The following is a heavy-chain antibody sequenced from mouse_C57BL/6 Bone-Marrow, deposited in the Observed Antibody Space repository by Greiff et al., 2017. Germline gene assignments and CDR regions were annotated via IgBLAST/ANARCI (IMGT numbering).Heavy chain of an antibody. D-gene: IGHD1-1*01. V-gene: IGHV1-85*01. J-gene: IGHJ1*03. CDR3: ARVGFDGSSGAWYFDV. CDR1: GYTFTSYD. CDR2: IYPRDGST. Sequence: QVQLKQSGPELVKPGASVKLSCKASGYTFTSYDINWVKQRPGQGLEWIGWIYPRDGSTKYNEKFKGKATLTVDTASSTAYMELHSLTSEDSAVYFCARVGFDGSSGAWYFDVWGTGTTVTVSS.